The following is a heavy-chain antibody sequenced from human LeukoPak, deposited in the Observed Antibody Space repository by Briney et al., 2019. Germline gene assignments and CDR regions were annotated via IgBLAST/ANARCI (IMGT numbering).Heavy chain of an antibody. CDR2: INPNSGGT. CDR1: GYTFTGYY. V-gene: IGHV1-2*06. Sequence: ASVKVSCKASGYTFTGYYMHWVRQAPGQGLEWIGRINPNSGGTNYAQKFQGRVTMTRGTSISTAYMELSRLRSDDTAVYYCARERAGLPIDYWGQGTLVTVSS. D-gene: IGHD2-15*01. J-gene: IGHJ4*02. CDR3: ARERAGLPIDY.